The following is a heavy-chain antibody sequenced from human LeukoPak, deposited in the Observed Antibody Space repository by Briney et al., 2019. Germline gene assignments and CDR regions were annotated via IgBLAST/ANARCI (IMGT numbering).Heavy chain of an antibody. Sequence: ASVKVSCKASGYTFTGYYMHWVRQAPGQGLEWMEWINPNSGGTNYAQKFQGRVTMTRDTSISTAYMELSRLRSDDTAVYYCARAYGSGKGNAFDIWGQGTMVTVSS. D-gene: IGHD3-10*01. CDR3: ARAYGSGKGNAFDI. V-gene: IGHV1-2*02. J-gene: IGHJ3*02. CDR2: INPNSGGT. CDR1: GYTFTGYY.